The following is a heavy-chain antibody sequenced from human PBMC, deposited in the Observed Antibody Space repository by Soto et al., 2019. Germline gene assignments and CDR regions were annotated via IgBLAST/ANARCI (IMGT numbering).Heavy chain of an antibody. CDR3: ARLRFLEWLRGSPRGWDYYGMDV. CDR1: GGTFSSYA. D-gene: IGHD3-3*01. CDR2: IIPIFGTA. Sequence: QVQLVQSGAEVKKPGSSVKVSCKASGGTFSSYAISWVRQAPGQGLEWMGGIIPIFGTANYAQKFQGRVTITADESTSTAYMELSSLRSEDTAVYYCARLRFLEWLRGSPRGWDYYGMDVWGQGTTVTVSS. J-gene: IGHJ6*02. V-gene: IGHV1-69*12.